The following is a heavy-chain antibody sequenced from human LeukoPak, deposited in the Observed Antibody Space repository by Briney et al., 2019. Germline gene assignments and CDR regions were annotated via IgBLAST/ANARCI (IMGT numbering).Heavy chain of an antibody. CDR1: GFTFSSSG. J-gene: IGHJ4*02. D-gene: IGHD6-6*01. CDR3: ARSSIGISPHFDY. CDR2: ISRSSSYI. Sequence: GGSLRLSCAASGFTFSSSGMNWVRQAPGRGLEWVASISRSSSYIYYADSVKGRFTISRDNAKNSLYLEMNSLTAADTAVYYCARSSIGISPHFDYWGQGTLVTVSS. V-gene: IGHV3-21*01.